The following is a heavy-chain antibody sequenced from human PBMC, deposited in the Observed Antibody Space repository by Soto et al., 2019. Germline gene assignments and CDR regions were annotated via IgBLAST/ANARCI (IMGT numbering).Heavy chain of an antibody. CDR1: GGSISSCGYY. V-gene: IGHV4-31*03. CDR2: IYYSGST. CDR3: ARDADYGDYYFDY. J-gene: IGHJ4*02. D-gene: IGHD4-17*01. Sequence: SETLSLTCTVSGGSISSCGYYWSWIRQHPGKGLEWIGYIYYSGSTYYNPSLKSRVTISVDTSKNQFSLKLSSVTAADTAVYYCARDADYGDYYFDYLGQGTLVTVSS.